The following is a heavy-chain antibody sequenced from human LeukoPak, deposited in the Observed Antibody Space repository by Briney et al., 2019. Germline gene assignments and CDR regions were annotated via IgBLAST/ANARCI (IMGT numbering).Heavy chain of an antibody. Sequence: VASVKVSCKASGYTFTSYDINWVRQATGQGLEWMGWMNPNSGNTVYAQKFQGRVTMTRNTSISTAYLELSSLRSEDTAVYYCARVGFRGEPIDCWGQGTLVTVSS. V-gene: IGHV1-8*01. CDR1: GYTFTSYD. CDR2: MNPNSGNT. J-gene: IGHJ4*02. D-gene: IGHD3-10*01. CDR3: ARVGFRGEPIDC.